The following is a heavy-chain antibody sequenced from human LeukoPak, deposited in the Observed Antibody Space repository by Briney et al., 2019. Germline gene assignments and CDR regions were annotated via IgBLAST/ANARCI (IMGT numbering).Heavy chain of an antibody. Sequence: PAGSLRLSCAASGFTFSSYSMNWVRQAPGKGLEWVSSITGSSSYISYADSVKGRFTISRDNAKNSLYLQMNSLRAEDTAVYYCASVDVGASRFDYWGQGTLVTVSS. CDR2: ITGSSSYI. V-gene: IGHV3-21*01. CDR3: ASVDVGASRFDY. D-gene: IGHD3-10*02. J-gene: IGHJ4*02. CDR1: GFTFSSYS.